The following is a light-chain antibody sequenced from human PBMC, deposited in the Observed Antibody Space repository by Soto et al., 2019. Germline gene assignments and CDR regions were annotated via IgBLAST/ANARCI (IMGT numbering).Light chain of an antibody. CDR3: SSYASRLTPVV. J-gene: IGLJ7*01. V-gene: IGLV2-23*01. CDR1: TSDIGSYNL. CDR2: EAS. Sequence: QSALTQPASVSGSPGQSITISCIGTTSDIGSYNLVSWYQQPPGKAPQLIIYEASKRPSGVSNRFSGSKSGNTASLTISGLQPEDEADYYCSSYASRLTPVVFGGGTQLTVL.